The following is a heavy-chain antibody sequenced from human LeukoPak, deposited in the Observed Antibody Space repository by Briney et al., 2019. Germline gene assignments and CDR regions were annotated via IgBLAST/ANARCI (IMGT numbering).Heavy chain of an antibody. CDR2: ISYDGSNK. J-gene: IGHJ6*03. V-gene: IGHV3-30*04. D-gene: IGHD2-15*01. CDR1: GFTISSYA. Sequence: GGSLRLSCAASGFTISSYAMHWVRQAPGKGLEWVAVISYDGSNKYYADSVKGRFTISRDNSKNTLYLQMNSLRAEDTAVYYCARVVEDYYMDVWGKGTTVTVSS. CDR3: ARVVEDYYMDV.